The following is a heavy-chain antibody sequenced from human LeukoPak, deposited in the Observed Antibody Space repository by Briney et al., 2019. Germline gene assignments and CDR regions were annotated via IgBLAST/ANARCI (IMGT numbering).Heavy chain of an antibody. CDR1: GFTFSSYS. J-gene: IGHJ4*02. CDR3: ASNIAAAGMGIDC. V-gene: IGHV3-48*01. Sequence: GGSLRLSCAASGFTFSSYSMNWVRQAPGKGLEWVSYISSSSSTIYYADSVKGRCTISRDKSTNTLILQLYSLRAEDTAVYYCASNIAAAGMGIDCWGQGTLVTVSS. D-gene: IGHD6-13*01. CDR2: ISSSSSTI.